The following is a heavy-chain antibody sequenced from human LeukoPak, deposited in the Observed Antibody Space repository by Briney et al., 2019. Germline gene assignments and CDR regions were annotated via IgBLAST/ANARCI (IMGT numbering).Heavy chain of an antibody. CDR2: ISAYNGNT. J-gene: IGHJ4*02. D-gene: IGHD6-19*01. CDR1: GYTSTSYG. V-gene: IGHV1-18*01. Sequence: ASVKVSCKASGYTSTSYGISWVRQAPGQGLEWMGWISAYNGNTNYAQKVHGRVTMTRDTSTSTACMELRSLRPDDAAVYYCASSYTSGWEFDYWGQGTLVTVSS. CDR3: ASSYTSGWEFDY.